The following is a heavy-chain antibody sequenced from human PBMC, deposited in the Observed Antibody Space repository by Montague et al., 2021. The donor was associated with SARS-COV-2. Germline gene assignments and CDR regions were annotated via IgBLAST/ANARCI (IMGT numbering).Heavy chain of an antibody. Sequence: SETLSLTCTVSGGSISSSDYYWGWIRQPPGKGLEWIGTIYYSGSTYYTPSLKSRVTISVDTSKSQFSLKLTSLTAADTAVYYCARSSGYNYDISYYGMDVWGQGTTVTVSS. CDR2: IYYSGST. J-gene: IGHJ6*02. CDR3: ARSSGYNYDISYYGMDV. D-gene: IGHD5-18*01. CDR1: GGSISSSDYY. V-gene: IGHV4-39*01.